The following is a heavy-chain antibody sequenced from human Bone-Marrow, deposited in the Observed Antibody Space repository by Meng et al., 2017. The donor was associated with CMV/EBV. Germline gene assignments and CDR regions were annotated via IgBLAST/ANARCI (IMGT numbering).Heavy chain of an antibody. V-gene: IGHV3-48*03. J-gene: IGHJ1*01. D-gene: IGHD4-23*01. Sequence: GESLKISCVASGFTFSKWEMNWVRQAPGKGLEWVSYISSSETNIYYPDSVKGRFTISRDNAKNSLYLQMNSLRAEDTAVYYCVTPFLVTPNYWGQGTLVTGSS. CDR2: ISSSETNI. CDR1: GFTFSKWE. CDR3: VTPFLVTPNY.